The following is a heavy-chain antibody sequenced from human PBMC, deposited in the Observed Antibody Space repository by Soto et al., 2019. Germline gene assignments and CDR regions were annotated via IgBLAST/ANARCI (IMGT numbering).Heavy chain of an antibody. D-gene: IGHD6-19*01. Sequence: PSETLSLTCAVYGGSFSGYYWSWIRQPPGKGLEWIGEINHSGSTNYNPSLKSRVTISVDTSKNQFSLKLSSVTAADTAVYYCARGGAVAGRKGGYFQHWGQGTLVTVSS. CDR3: ARGGAVAGRKGGYFQH. CDR2: INHSGST. CDR1: GGSFSGYY. V-gene: IGHV4-34*01. J-gene: IGHJ1*01.